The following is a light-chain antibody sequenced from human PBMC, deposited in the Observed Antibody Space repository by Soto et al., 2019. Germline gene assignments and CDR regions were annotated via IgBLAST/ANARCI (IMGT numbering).Light chain of an antibody. J-gene: IGKJ1*01. Sequence: DIQMTQSPSSLSASVGDTITSTCRASQSINNYLNWYQQKPGKAPKLLIYLASSLQSGVPSRISGSGSGTEFTLTISSLQPEDFATYYCQQSYSTLWTFGQGTKVEIK. CDR2: LAS. V-gene: IGKV1-39*01. CDR1: QSINNY. CDR3: QQSYSTLWT.